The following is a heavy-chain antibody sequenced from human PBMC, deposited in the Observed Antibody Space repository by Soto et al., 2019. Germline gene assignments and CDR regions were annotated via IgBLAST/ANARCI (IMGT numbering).Heavy chain of an antibody. CDR2: IIPILNTA. V-gene: IGHV1-69*01. D-gene: IGHD3-10*01. J-gene: IGHJ6*02. CDR3: ARVDYDSTYGFYYYGLDV. CDR1: GGTFSSYS. Sequence: QVHLVQSGAEVKKPGSSVRVSCKTSGGTFSSYSFTWVRQAPGQGLEWMGEIIPILNTANFAQKFQSRVTITADEPTSTVYMDLSILSPDDTAVYYCARVDYDSTYGFYYYGLDVWGQGTTVTVSS.